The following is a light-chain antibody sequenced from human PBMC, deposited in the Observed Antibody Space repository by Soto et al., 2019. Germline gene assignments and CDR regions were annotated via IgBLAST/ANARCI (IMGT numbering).Light chain of an antibody. CDR3: QSYDSSLTGSGV. J-gene: IGLJ3*02. Sequence: QSVLTQPPSVSGAPGQRITISCSGSSSNIGSGFDVHWYQQLPGTAPKLLIYGNTKRPSGVPDRFSGYKSGSAASLAVTGLQAEDEADYYCQSYDSSLTGSGVFGGGTKLPVL. CDR1: SSNIGSGFD. CDR2: GNT. V-gene: IGLV1-40*01.